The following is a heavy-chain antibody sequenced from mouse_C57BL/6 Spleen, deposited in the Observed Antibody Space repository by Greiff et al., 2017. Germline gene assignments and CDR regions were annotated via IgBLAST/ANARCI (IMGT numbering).Heavy chain of an antibody. V-gene: IGHV1-74*01. CDR1: GYTFTSSW. CDR2: IHPSDSDT. J-gene: IGHJ1*03. CDR3: AIEYYGSSSFTYFDV. D-gene: IGHD1-1*01. Sequence: QVQLQQPGAELVKPGASVKVSCKASGYTFTSSWMHWVKQRPGQGLEWIGRIHPSDSDTNYNQKFKGKATLTVDKSSSPAYMQRSSLTSEDSAVYYGAIEYYGSSSFTYFDVGGTGTTVTVSS.